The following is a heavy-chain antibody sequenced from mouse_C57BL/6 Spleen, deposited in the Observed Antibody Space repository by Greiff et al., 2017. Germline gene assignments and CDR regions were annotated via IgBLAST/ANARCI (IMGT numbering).Heavy chain of an antibody. J-gene: IGHJ2*01. D-gene: IGHD1-1*01. V-gene: IGHV5-4*01. Sequence: DVKLVESGGGLVKPGGSLKLSCAASGFTFSSYAMSWVRQTPEKRLEWVATISDGGSYTYYPDNVKGRFTISRDNAKNNLYLQMSHLKSEDTAMYYCAREQGPFITTVVVPFDYWGQGTTLTVSS. CDR2: ISDGGSYT. CDR1: GFTFSSYA. CDR3: AREQGPFITTVVVPFDY.